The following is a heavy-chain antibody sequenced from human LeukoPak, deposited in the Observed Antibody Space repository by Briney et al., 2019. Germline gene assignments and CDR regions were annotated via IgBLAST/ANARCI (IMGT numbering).Heavy chain of an antibody. V-gene: IGHV3-23*01. Sequence: GGSLRLSCAASGFTFSSYAMSWVRQAPGKGLGWVSAISGSGGSTYYADSVKGRFTISRDNSKNTLYLQMNSLRAEDTAVYYCAKVKNDILTGYYPYYFDYWGQGTLVTVSS. D-gene: IGHD3-9*01. CDR3: AKVKNDILTGYYPYYFDY. CDR2: ISGSGGST. CDR1: GFTFSSYA. J-gene: IGHJ4*02.